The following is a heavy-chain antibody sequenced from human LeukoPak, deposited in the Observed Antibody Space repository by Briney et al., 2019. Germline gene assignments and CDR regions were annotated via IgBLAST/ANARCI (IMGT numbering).Heavy chain of an antibody. CDR2: ISYDGTNK. Sequence: PGESLTLSCAASGFTFSNYVIHWVRQAPGKGLEWLAVISYDGTNKYYADFVKGRFTISRDHSQSTVDLQMNTLGGADTAVYYCERSPTYYNMDVWGKGTTVTVSS. CDR3: ERSPTYYNMDV. V-gene: IGHV3-30*03. CDR1: GFTFSNYV. J-gene: IGHJ6*03.